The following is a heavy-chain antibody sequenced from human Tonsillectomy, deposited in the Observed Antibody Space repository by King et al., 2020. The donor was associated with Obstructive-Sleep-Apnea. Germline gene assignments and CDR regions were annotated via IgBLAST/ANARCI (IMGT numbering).Heavy chain of an antibody. D-gene: IGHD1-1*01. J-gene: IGHJ3*01. CDR2: TLSSSSDK. V-gene: IGHV3-21*01. Sequence: VQLVESGGGLVKPGGSLRLSCAASGFTFRSYTMVWVRQAPGKGLEWVSSTLSSSSDKYYADSVKGRFDISRDNAENSLYLQMNSLRVDDTAIYFCARDSAPHDTGDGFDVWGQGTMVAVS. CDR1: GFTFRSYT. CDR3: ARDSAPHDTGDGFDV.